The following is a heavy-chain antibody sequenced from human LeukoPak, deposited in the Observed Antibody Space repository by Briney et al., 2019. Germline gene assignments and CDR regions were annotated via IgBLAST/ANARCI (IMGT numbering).Heavy chain of an antibody. CDR1: GYTFTSYG. Sequence: SGYTFTSYGISWXRQAPGQGLEWMGWISAYNXNTNYAQKLQGRVTMTTDTSTSTAYMELRSLRSDDTAVYYCARDLGVGGYCSSTSCSWFDPWGQGTLVTVSS. D-gene: IGHD2-2*01. CDR2: ISAYNXNT. J-gene: IGHJ5*02. V-gene: IGHV1-18*04. CDR3: ARDLGVGGYCSSTSCSWFDP.